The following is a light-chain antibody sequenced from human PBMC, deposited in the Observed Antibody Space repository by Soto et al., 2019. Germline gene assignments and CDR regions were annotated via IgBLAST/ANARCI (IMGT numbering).Light chain of an antibody. CDR2: TSS. J-gene: IGKJ4*01. V-gene: IGKV1-39*01. CDR3: QQSYSSLVT. Sequence: IEMTQSPASLSASVGDRVTITCRASQTIATYLNWFQHKSGRAPKLLIYTSSSVNSGVSSRFRGSGSGTDFTLTINDVQREDSATYYCQQSYSSLVTFGAGTKVDIK. CDR1: QTIATY.